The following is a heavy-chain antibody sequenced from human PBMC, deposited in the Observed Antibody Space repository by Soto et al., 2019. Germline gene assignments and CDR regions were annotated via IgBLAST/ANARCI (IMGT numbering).Heavy chain of an antibody. CDR1: EGYISSYD. V-gene: IGHV4-59*01. Sequence: SETLSLTCTVSEGYISSYDWSWIRQPPGKGLEWIGYIYYSGSTNYNPSLKSRVTISVDTSKNQFSLKLSSVTAADTAVYYCARAADIVHLDYWGQGTLVTVSS. CDR2: IYYSGST. CDR3: ARAADIVHLDY. D-gene: IGHD2-8*01. J-gene: IGHJ4*02.